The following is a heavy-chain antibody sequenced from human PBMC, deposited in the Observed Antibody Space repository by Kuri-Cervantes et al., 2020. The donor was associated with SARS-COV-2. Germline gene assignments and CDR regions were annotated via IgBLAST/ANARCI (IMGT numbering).Heavy chain of an antibody. Sequence: GGSLRLSCAASGFTFISTAMHWVRQAPGKGLEWVAVISYDGSTKYYADSAKGRFTISRDNSKDTLSLQMNSLRAEDTALYYCVKDRQGLGYSGMDVWGPGATVTVSS. CDR1: GFTFISTA. CDR3: VKDRQGLGYSGMDV. CDR2: ISYDGSTK. D-gene: IGHD2-21*01. V-gene: IGHV3-30*18. J-gene: IGHJ6*01.